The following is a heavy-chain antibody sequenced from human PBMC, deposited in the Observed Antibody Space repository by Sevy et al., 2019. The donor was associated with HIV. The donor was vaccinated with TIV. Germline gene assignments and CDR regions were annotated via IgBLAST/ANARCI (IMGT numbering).Heavy chain of an antibody. CDR3: AREQQFVVVIPSSLAY. CDR1: GFSFNNYA. J-gene: IGHJ4*02. D-gene: IGHD2-2*01. Sequence: GGSLRLSCAASGFSFNNYAMHWVRQAPGKGLEWVAVISYDGTNKYFADSVTGRFTSPRDNSKNTLYLQMNSLRSEDSAIYYCAREQQFVVVIPSSLAYWGRGTLVTVSS. CDR2: ISYDGTNK. V-gene: IGHV3-30-3*01.